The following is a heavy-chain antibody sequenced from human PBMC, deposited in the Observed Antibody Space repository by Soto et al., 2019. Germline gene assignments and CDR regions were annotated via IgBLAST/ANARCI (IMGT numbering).Heavy chain of an antibody. CDR2: ISKGGSNL. J-gene: IGHJ4*02. CDR3: AREVEYTSALGISSSFDY. D-gene: IGHD6-19*01. CDR1: GFTLSSYA. Sequence: SLRLSCAASGFTLSSYAIHWVRQAPGKGLEWVTVISKGGSNLYFADSVKGRFTISRDNSKNTLYLQMNSLRSEDTAVYYCAREVEYTSALGISSSFDYWGQGTLVTVSS. V-gene: IGHV3-30-3*01.